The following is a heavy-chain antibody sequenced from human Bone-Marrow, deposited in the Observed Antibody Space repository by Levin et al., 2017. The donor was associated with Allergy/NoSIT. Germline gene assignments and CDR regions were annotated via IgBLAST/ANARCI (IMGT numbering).Heavy chain of an antibody. D-gene: IGHD6-13*01. J-gene: IGHJ6*02. CDR3: ARGEAAGTLRTYYYYSMDV. V-gene: IGHV1-69*13. CDR1: GGTVSTYG. Sequence: ASVKVSCKASGGTVSTYGINWVRQAPGQGLEWMGGIIPIFGTTNYAQKFQARVTITADVSTTTAYMELSSLRSEDTAVYFCARGEAAGTLRTYYYYSMDVWGQGTTVSVSS. CDR2: IIPIFGTT.